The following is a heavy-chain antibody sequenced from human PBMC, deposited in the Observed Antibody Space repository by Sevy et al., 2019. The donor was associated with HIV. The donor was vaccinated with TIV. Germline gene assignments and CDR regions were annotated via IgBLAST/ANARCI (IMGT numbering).Heavy chain of an antibody. D-gene: IGHD2-15*01. Sequence: TSVKVSCEISGYTFSTYRITWVRQAPGQGLEWMGWISPHNGDTNYAQKLQDRITMITETSTNTAYMELRSLRSDDTGFYYCARAYCSAGSCYSLAYWGQGTLVTVSS. CDR1: GYTFSTYR. J-gene: IGHJ4*02. CDR2: ISPHNGDT. V-gene: IGHV1-18*01. CDR3: ARAYCSAGSCYSLAY.